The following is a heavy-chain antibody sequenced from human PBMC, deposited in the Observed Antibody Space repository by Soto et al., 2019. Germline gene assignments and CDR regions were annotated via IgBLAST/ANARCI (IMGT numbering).Heavy chain of an antibody. V-gene: IGHV3-21*01. Sequence: GGSLRLSCAASGFTFSSYSMNWVRQAPGKGLEWVSSISSSSSYIYYADSVKGRFTISRDNAKNSLYLQMNSLRAEDTAVCYCAREVYTYYDFWSGSPPHDWFDPWGQGTLVTVSS. J-gene: IGHJ5*02. CDR1: GFTFSSYS. D-gene: IGHD3-3*01. CDR3: AREVYTYYDFWSGSPPHDWFDP. CDR2: ISSSSSYI.